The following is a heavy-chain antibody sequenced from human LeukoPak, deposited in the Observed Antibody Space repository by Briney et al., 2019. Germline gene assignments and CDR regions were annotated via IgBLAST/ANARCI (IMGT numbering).Heavy chain of an antibody. D-gene: IGHD4-17*01. CDR2: ISSSSSTI. CDR3: ARGHYGDYVPFDY. Sequence: GGSLGLSCAASGFTFSSYSMNWVRQAPGKGLEWVSYISSSSSTIYFADSVKGRFTISRDTAKNSLYLQMNSLRAEDTAVYYCARGHYGDYVPFDYWGQGTLVTVSS. V-gene: IGHV3-48*01. J-gene: IGHJ4*02. CDR1: GFTFSSYS.